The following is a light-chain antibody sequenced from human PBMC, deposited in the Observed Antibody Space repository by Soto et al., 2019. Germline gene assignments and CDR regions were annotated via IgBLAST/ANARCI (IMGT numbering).Light chain of an antibody. CDR2: GAS. Sequence: DMQVTQSPSSLCASVGDCVTLACRANQNINHYLNWYQHKPGTAPNLLISGASGLQGGVPSRFSASVSGTDFTLGISSLQPEDFATYYCQQNSVTITFGGGTKVE. V-gene: IGKV1-39*01. J-gene: IGKJ4*01. CDR3: QQNSVTIT. CDR1: QNINHY.